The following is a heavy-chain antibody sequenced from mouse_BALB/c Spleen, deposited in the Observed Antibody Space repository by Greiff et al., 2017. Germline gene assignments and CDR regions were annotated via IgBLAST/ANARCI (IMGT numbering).Heavy chain of an antibody. V-gene: IGHV5-17*02. CDR2: ISSGSSTI. J-gene: IGHJ2*01. CDR3: ARSLNWPDSDY. CDR1: GFTFSSFG. Sequence: EVKVVESGGGLVQPGGSRKLSCAASGFTFSSFGMHWVRQAPEKGLEWVAYISSGSSTIYYADTVKGRFTISRDNPKNTLFLQMTSLRSEDTAMYYCARSLNWPDSDYWGQGTTLTVSS. D-gene: IGHD4-1*01.